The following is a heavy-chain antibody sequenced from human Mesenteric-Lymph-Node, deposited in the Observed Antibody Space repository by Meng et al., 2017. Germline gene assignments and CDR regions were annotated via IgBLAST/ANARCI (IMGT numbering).Heavy chain of an antibody. CDR1: VYAISSSNW. D-gene: IGHD2-15*01. V-gene: IGHV4-28*01. CDR2: IYHSGST. Sequence: QRQLRGSRPGPGRPSDTPSLTCRSLVYAISSSNWWVWIRQHPGKGLEWIGYIYHSGSTNYNPSLKSRVTISVDKSNNQSSLRLTSVTAADTAMYYCARNGAYSADHWGQGTLVTVSS. J-gene: IGHJ4*02. CDR3: ARNGAYSADH.